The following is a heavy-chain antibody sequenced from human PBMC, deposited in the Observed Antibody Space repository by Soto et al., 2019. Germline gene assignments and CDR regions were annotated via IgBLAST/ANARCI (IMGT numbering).Heavy chain of an antibody. V-gene: IGHV3-23*01. CDR1: GFTLCSHS. D-gene: IGHD6-19*01. J-gene: IGHJ3*02. Sequence: GGAPRTSCAGPGFTLCSHSLSRGPPAPGEGLEWVSAISGSGGSTYYADSVKGRFTISRDNSKNTLYLQMNSLRAEDTAVYYCAKDFIAVAGPVGDAFDIWGQGTMVTVSS. CDR2: ISGSGGST. CDR3: AKDFIAVAGPVGDAFDI.